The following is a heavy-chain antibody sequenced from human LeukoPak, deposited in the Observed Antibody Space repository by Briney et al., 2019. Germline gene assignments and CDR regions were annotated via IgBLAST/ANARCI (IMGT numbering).Heavy chain of an antibody. V-gene: IGHV3-30*02. Sequence: PGGSLRLTCAASGFTFSSYGMHWVRQAPGKGLEWVAFIRYDGSNKYYADSVKGRFTISRDNARKLLYLQMNSLRAEDTAVSYCARRGSGYTEPIDYWGQGTLVTVSS. D-gene: IGHD5-12*01. CDR1: GFTFSSYG. CDR3: ARRGSGYTEPIDY. CDR2: IRYDGSNK. J-gene: IGHJ4*02.